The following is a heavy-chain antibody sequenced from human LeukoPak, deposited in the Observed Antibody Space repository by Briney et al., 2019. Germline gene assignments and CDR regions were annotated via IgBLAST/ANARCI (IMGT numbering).Heavy chain of an antibody. Sequence: ASVKVSCKASGYTFTGYYMHWVRQAPGQGLEWMGWINPNSGGTNYAQKFQGRVTMTRDTSISTAYMELSRLRSDDTAVYYCARAYDSSDAFDIWGQGTMVTVSS. CDR1: GYTFTGYY. J-gene: IGHJ3*02. CDR3: ARAYDSSDAFDI. CDR2: INPNSGGT. V-gene: IGHV1-2*02. D-gene: IGHD3-22*01.